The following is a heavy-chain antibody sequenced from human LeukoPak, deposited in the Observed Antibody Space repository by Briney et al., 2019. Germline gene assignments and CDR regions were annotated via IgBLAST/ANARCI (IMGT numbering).Heavy chain of an antibody. V-gene: IGHV3-66*01. CDR3: AMAGYSDGPFDFDY. CDR2: IYSGGTT. CDR1: GFTVSSNY. Sequence: GGSLRLSCAVSGFTVSSNYMSWVRQAPGKGLEWVSIIYSGGTTYYADSVKGRFTISRDNSKNILYLQMNRLRAEDTAVYYCAMAGYSDGPFDFDYWGQGTLVTVSS. J-gene: IGHJ4*02. D-gene: IGHD5-18*01.